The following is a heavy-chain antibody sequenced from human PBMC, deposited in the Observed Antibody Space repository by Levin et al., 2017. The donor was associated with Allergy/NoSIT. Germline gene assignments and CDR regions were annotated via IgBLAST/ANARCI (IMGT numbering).Heavy chain of an antibody. Sequence: SETLSLTCTVSGGSISSYYWSWIRQPPGKGLDWIGYIYYSGSTNYNPSLKSRVTISVDTSKNQFSLKLSSVTAADTAVYYCARGVWLRFLSPARWYFDRWGRGTLVTVSS. V-gene: IGHV4-59*01. D-gene: IGHD5-12*01. CDR3: ARGVWLRFLSPARWYFDR. CDR2: IYYSGST. J-gene: IGHJ2*01. CDR1: GGSISSYY.